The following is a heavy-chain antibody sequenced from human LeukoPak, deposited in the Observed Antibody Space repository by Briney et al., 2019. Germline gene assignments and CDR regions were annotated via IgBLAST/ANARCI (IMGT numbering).Heavy chain of an antibody. CDR3: ARDFTPPHCNTPNCPRGGWFDP. D-gene: IGHD2/OR15-2a*01. CDR1: DYTFSHYG. CDR2: INPYNGNT. V-gene: IGHV1-18*01. J-gene: IGHJ5*02. Sequence: ASVKVSCKASDYTFSHYGISWVRQAPGHGLEWMGWINPYNGNTRYAENLQGRVTMTTDTSTSTAYMVLRSLRSDDTAIYYCARDFTPPHCNTPNCPRGGWFDPWGQGTLVTVSS.